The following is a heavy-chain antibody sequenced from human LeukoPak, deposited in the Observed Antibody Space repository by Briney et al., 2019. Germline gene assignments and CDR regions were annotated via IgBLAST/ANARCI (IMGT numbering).Heavy chain of an antibody. J-gene: IGHJ4*02. CDR3: ARSESGSYDY. CDR2: ISSNGGST. Sequence: AGGSLRLSCVASGFTFSSCAMHWVRQAPGKGLEYVSAISSNGGSTYYANSVKGRFTISRDNSKNTLYLQMGSLRAEDMAVYYCARSESGSYDYWGQGTLVTVSS. D-gene: IGHD1-26*01. V-gene: IGHV3-64*01. CDR1: GFTFSSCA.